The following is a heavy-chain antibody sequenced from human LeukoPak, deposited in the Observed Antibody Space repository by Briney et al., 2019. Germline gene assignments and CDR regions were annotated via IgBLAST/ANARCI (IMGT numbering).Heavy chain of an antibody. CDR1: GFTFSSYA. CDR3: AKARTYCSGGSCDFDY. CDR2: ISGSGGST. Sequence: GGSLRLSCAASGFTFSSYAMSWVRQAPGKGLEWVSAISGSGGSTYYADSVKGRFTISRDNSKNTLYLQMNSLRAEDTPVYYCAKARTYCSGGSCDFDYWGQGTLVTVSS. J-gene: IGHJ4*02. V-gene: IGHV3-23*01. D-gene: IGHD2-15*01.